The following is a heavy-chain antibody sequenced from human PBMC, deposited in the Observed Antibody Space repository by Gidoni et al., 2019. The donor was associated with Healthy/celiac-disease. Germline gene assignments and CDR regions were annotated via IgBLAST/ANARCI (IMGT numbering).Heavy chain of an antibody. CDR2: INAGTGNT. V-gene: IGHV1-3*01. CDR1: GYTFTSYA. Sequence: QVQLVQSGAEVKKPGASVKVSCKASGYTFTSYAMHWVRQAPGQRLEWMGWINAGTGNTKYSQKFQGRVTITRDTSASTAYMELSSLRSEDTAVYYCARDRVSPGGMDVWGQGTTVTVSS. J-gene: IGHJ6*02. D-gene: IGHD3-10*01. CDR3: ARDRVSPGGMDV.